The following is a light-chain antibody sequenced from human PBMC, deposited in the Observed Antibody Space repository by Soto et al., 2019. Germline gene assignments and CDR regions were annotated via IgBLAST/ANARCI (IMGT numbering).Light chain of an antibody. CDR2: ATS. J-gene: IGKJ2*01. CDR1: QPISTY. Sequence: DIQMTQSPSSLSASVGDRVTITCRASQPISTYLNWYQQRPGKAPKFLISATSTLQSGVPAWFSGSGSGTGFTLTISTLSPEDVGTYFCQQSYTSPFTFGQGTRLEI. CDR3: QQSYTSPFT. V-gene: IGKV1-39*01.